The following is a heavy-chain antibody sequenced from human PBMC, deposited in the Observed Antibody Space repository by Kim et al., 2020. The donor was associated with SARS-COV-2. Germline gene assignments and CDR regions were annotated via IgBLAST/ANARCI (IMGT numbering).Heavy chain of an antibody. V-gene: IGHV4-39*07. CDR2: IYYSGST. CDR1: GGSISSSSYY. Sequence: SETLSLTCTVSGGSISSSSYYWGWIRQPPGKGLEWIGSIYYSGSTYYNPSLKSRVTISVDTSKNQFSLKLSSVTAADTAVYYCARDWEYSGYDYNYYYGMDVWGQGTTVTVSS. CDR3: ARDWEYSGYDYNYYYGMDV. D-gene: IGHD5-12*01. J-gene: IGHJ6*02.